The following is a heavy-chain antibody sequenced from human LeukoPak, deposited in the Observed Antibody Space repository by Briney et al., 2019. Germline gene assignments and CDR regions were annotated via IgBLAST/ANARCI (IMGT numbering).Heavy chain of an antibody. D-gene: IGHD3-10*01. CDR2: IKQDGSEK. Sequence: PGGSLRLSCSASGFTFSSYWTSWVRQAPGKGLEWVANIKQDGSEKYYVDSVKGRFTISRDNARNSLSLQMNSLRAEDTAVYYCARMDIGLVRDWGQGTLVTVSS. CDR1: GFTFSSYW. J-gene: IGHJ4*02. CDR3: ARMDIGLVRD. V-gene: IGHV3-7*01.